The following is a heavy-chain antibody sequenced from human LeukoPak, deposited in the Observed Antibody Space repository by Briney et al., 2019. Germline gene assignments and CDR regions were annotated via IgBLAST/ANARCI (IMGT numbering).Heavy chain of an antibody. V-gene: IGHV3-20*04. CDR2: INWNGGST. J-gene: IGHJ4*02. Sequence: GGSLRLSCAASGFTFDDYGMSWVRQAPGKGLEWVSGINWNGGSTGYADSVKGRFTISRDNAKNSLYLQMNSLRAEDTALYYCARDLVDSSSSHAGDYWGQGTLVTVSS. CDR1: GFTFDDYG. D-gene: IGHD6-6*01. CDR3: ARDLVDSSSSHAGDY.